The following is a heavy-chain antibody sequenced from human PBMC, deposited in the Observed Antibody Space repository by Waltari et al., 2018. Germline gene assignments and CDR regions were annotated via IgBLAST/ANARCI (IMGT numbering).Heavy chain of an antibody. D-gene: IGHD6-19*01. CDR2: ISSSSSYI. CDR1: GFTFSSYW. Sequence: EVQLVESGGGLVQPGGSLRLSCAASGFTFSSYWMSWVRQAPGKGLEWVSSISSSSSYIYYADSVKGRFTISRDNAKNSLYLQMNSLRAEDTAVYYCASLSGGSGWFDAFDIWGQGTMVTVSS. V-gene: IGHV3-21*01. CDR3: ASLSGGSGWFDAFDI. J-gene: IGHJ3*02.